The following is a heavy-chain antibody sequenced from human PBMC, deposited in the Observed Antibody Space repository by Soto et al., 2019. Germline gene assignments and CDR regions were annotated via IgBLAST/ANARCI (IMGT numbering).Heavy chain of an antibody. Sequence: EVQLVEYGGGSVQPGGSLRLTCAASGFTLSSYWMHWVRQAPGKGLVCVSRISSDGSSTTYADSVKGRFTISRDNAKNTLYLQMNSLRVEDTGVYYCVRGEMATVWPFGYWVQGTLATVSS. V-gene: IGHV3-74*01. CDR2: ISSDGSST. D-gene: IGHD4-4*01. CDR3: VRGEMATVWPFGY. J-gene: IGHJ4*02. CDR1: GFTLSSYW.